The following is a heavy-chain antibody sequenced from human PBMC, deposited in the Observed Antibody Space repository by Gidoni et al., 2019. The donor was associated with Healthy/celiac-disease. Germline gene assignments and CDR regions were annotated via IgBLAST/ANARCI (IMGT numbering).Heavy chain of an antibody. CDR1: GFTFSSYA. CDR2: ISGSGGST. D-gene: IGHD3-10*01. CDR3: APGGWFGEPLYYYGMDV. Sequence: EVQLLESGGGLVQPGGSLRLSCAASGFTFSSYAMSWVRQAPGKGLEWVSAISGSGGSTYYADSVKGRFTISRDNSKNTLYLQMNSLRAEDTAVYYCAPGGWFGEPLYYYGMDVWGQGTTVTVSS. V-gene: IGHV3-23*01. J-gene: IGHJ6*02.